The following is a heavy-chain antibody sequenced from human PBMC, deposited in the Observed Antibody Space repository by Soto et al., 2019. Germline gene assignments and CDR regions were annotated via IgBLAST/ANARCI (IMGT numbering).Heavy chain of an antibody. CDR1: GFTFSSYG. Sequence: VQLVESGGDLVQPGGSLRLSCGASGFTFSSYGMHWVRQAPGKGLEWVAVISYDGSNKYYADSVKGRFTISRDNSKNTLYLQMNSLRAEDTAVYYCAKDGDSSGYYYEDYYYGMDVWGQGTTVTVSS. D-gene: IGHD3-22*01. CDR2: ISYDGSNK. J-gene: IGHJ6*02. CDR3: AKDGDSSGYYYEDYYYGMDV. V-gene: IGHV3-30*18.